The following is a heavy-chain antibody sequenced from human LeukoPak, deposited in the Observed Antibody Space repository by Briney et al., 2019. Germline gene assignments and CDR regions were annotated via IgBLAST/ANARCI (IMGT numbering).Heavy chain of an antibody. Sequence: GGSLRLSCAASGFTFSSYAMSWVRQAPGEGLEWVGRIKRKRDGATTDYAAPVRDRFTISRDDSKSTLYLQMNSLKIEDTGVYYCSGGKWATIDYWGQGVLVTVSS. CDR2: IKRKRDGATT. CDR3: SGGKWATIDY. V-gene: IGHV3-15*01. CDR1: GFTFSSYA. D-gene: IGHD5-24*01. J-gene: IGHJ4*02.